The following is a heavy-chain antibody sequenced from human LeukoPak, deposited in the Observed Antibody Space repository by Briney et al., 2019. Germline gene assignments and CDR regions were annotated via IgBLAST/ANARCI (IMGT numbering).Heavy chain of an antibody. CDR3: ARDPGVVPYSHMDV. J-gene: IGHJ6*03. Sequence: SVKVSCKASGGTFSSCAISWVRQAPGQGLEWMGGIIPIFGTANYAQKFQGRVTITTDESTSTAYMELSSLRSEDTAVYYCARDPGVVPYSHMDVWGKGTTVTVSS. CDR2: IIPIFGTA. D-gene: IGHD3-3*01. V-gene: IGHV1-69*05. CDR1: GGTFSSCA.